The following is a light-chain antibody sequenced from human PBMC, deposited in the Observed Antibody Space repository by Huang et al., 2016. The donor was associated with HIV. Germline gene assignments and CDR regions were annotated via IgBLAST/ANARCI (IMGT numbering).Light chain of an antibody. CDR1: QSVLYSSDNNNY. J-gene: IGKJ5*01. V-gene: IGKV4-1*01. CDR3: QQYYSSPIT. CDR2: WAS. Sequence: IVMTQSPDSLAVYLGERATINCTSSQSVLYSSDNNNYLAWYQQKHGQPPKLFIYWASTRESGVPDRFSGGGSATDFTLTISGLQAEDLAVYYCQQYYSSPITFGQGTRLELK.